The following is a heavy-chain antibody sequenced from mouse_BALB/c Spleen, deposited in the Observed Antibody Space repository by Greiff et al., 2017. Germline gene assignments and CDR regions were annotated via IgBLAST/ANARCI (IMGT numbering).Heavy chain of an antibody. Sequence: EVQLQQSGAELVKPGASVKLSCTASGFNIKDTYMHWVKQRPEQGLEWIGRIDPANGNTKYDPKFQGKATITADTSSNTAYLQLSSLTSEDTAVYYCALSARRGYYAMDYWGQGTSVTVSS. CDR3: ALSARRGYYAMDY. J-gene: IGHJ4*01. CDR1: GFNIKDTY. V-gene: IGHV14-3*02. CDR2: IDPANGNT.